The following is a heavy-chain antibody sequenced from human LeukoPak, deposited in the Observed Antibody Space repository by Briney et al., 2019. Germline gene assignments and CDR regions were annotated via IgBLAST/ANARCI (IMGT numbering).Heavy chain of an antibody. V-gene: IGHV3-30*01. D-gene: IGHD2-2*01. CDR2: ISFDGGNE. Sequence: GRSLRLSCAASGFGFSSYAMHWVRQAPGKGLEWVAVISFDGGNEFYADSVKGRLTISRDTSKNTLYLQMNSLRPEDTAVYYCAKEDQHYSYVDVWGKGTTVTVAS. J-gene: IGHJ6*03. CDR3: AKEDQHYSYVDV. CDR1: GFGFSSYA.